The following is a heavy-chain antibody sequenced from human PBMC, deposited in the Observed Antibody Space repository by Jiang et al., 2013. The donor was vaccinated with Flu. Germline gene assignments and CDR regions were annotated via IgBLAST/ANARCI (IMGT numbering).Heavy chain of an antibody. CDR2: ISYDGCQT. J-gene: IGHJ3*02. Sequence: VQLVESGGGVLQPGRSLRLSCAASGFTFSTYGMHWVRQAPGKGLQWVAVISYDGCQTSYGDSVRGRFTISRDNPKNALYLQMNSLRPEDTAIYYCAKDEGVRTALNWDAFDIWGQGTMVTVSS. CDR3: AKDEGVRTALNWDAFDI. CDR1: GFTFSTYG. V-gene: IGHV3-30*18. D-gene: IGHD1-1*01.